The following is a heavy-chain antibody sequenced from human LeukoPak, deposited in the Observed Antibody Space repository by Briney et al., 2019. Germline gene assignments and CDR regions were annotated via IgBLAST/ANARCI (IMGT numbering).Heavy chain of an antibody. CDR3: ARSSYSSSSSV. V-gene: IGHV3-7*03. CDR2: INSDGSEG. J-gene: IGHJ3*01. D-gene: IGHD6-6*01. CDR1: GFTFSGFW. Sequence: GGSLRLSCAVSGFTFSGFWTSWSRQAPGKGLEWVASINSDGSEGYYADVVKGRFTISRDDAKNSLYLQINSLRAEDTAVYYCARSSYSSSSSVWGQGTMVTVSS.